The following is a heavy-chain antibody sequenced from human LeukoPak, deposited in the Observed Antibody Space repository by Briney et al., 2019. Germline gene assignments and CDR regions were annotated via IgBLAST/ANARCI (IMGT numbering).Heavy chain of an antibody. V-gene: IGHV3-30*18. CDR1: GFTISSYG. Sequence: GGSLRLSCGASGFTISSYGMHWVRQAPGKGLEWVAVISYDGSNKYYADSEKGRFTISRDNSKNTLYLQMNSLRAEDTAVYYCAKEGVGATKRGFDYWGQGTLVTVSS. J-gene: IGHJ4*02. CDR3: AKEGVGATKRGFDY. D-gene: IGHD1-26*01. CDR2: ISYDGSNK.